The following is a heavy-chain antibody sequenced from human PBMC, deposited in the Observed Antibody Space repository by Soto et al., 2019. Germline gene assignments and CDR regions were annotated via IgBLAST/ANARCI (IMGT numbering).Heavy chain of an antibody. J-gene: IGHJ1*01. CDR3: ATDYGDYLAGVQH. CDR2: IYYSGST. Sequence: SETLSLTCTVSGGSISSSSYYWGWIRQPPGKGLEWIGSIYYSGSTYYNPSLKSRVTISVDTSKNQFSLKLSSVTAADTAVYYCATDYGDYLAGVQHWGQGTLVTVSS. D-gene: IGHD4-17*01. CDR1: GGSISSSSYY. V-gene: IGHV4-39*01.